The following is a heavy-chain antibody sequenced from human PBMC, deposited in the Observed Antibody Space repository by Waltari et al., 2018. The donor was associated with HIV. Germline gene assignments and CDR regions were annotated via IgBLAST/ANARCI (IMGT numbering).Heavy chain of an antibody. CDR1: GGSISSGSYY. J-gene: IGHJ6*02. CDR2: IYPSGST. V-gene: IGHV4-61*02. Sequence: QVQLQESGPGLVKPLQTLSLTCPVSGGSISSGSYYWNWIRQPAGKGLEWIGRIYPSGSTNYNPSLKSRVTISVDTSKNQFSLKLSSVTAADTAVYYGARVFCSGGSCYGDGRYGMDVWGQGTTVTVSS. CDR3: ARVFCSGGSCYGDGRYGMDV. D-gene: IGHD2-15*01.